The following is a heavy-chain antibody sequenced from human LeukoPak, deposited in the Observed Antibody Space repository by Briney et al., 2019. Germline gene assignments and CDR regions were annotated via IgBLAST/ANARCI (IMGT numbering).Heavy chain of an antibody. CDR3: AKDTCQYYDFWSAPFCYMDV. Sequence: PGGSLRLSCAASGFTFDDYAMHWVRQAPGKGLEWVSGISWNSGSIGYADSVKGRFTISRDNGKNSLYLQMNSLRAEDTALYYCAKDTCQYYDFWSAPFCYMDVWGKGTTVTVSS. J-gene: IGHJ6*03. V-gene: IGHV3-9*01. CDR2: ISWNSGSI. D-gene: IGHD3-3*01. CDR1: GFTFDDYA.